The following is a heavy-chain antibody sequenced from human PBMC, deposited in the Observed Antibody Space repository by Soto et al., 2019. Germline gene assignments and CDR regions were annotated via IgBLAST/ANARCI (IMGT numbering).Heavy chain of an antibody. J-gene: IGHJ6*02. CDR3: ARDTAMVAYYYGMDV. D-gene: IGHD5-18*01. V-gene: IGHV4-38-2*02. Sequence: CLTCAVSGYSISSGYYWGWIRQPPGKGLEWIGSIYHSGSTYYNPSLKSRVTISVDTSKNQFSLKLSSVTAADTAVYYCARDTAMVAYYYGMDVWGQGTTVTVSS. CDR1: GYSISSGYY. CDR2: IYHSGST.